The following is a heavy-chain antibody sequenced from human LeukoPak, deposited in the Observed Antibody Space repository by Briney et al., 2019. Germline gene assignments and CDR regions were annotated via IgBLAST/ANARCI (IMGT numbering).Heavy chain of an antibody. V-gene: IGHV4-30-4*01. CDR3: ARGTLYYGSGSYHNWFDP. J-gene: IGHJ5*02. CDR2: IYYSGST. CDR1: GGSISSGDYY. D-gene: IGHD3-10*01. Sequence: SETLSLTCTVSGGSISSGDYYWSWIRQPPGKGLEWIGYIYYSGSTYYSPSLKSRVTISVDTSKYHFSLKLSSVTAADTAVYYCARGTLYYGSGSYHNWFDPWGQGTLVTVSS.